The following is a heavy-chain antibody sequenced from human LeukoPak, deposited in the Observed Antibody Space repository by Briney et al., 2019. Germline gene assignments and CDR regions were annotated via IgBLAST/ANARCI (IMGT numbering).Heavy chain of an antibody. CDR1: GGSISSSSYY. J-gene: IGHJ4*02. CDR3: ARHSTGGSYYNPFDY. Sequence: PSETLSLTCTVSGGSISSSSYYWVWIRQPPGKGLEWVGSIYYSGSTYYNPSLKSRVTISVDTSKNQFSLKLSSVTAADTAVYYCARHSTGGSYYNPFDYWGQGTLVTVSS. V-gene: IGHV4-39*01. CDR2: IYYSGST. D-gene: IGHD1-26*01.